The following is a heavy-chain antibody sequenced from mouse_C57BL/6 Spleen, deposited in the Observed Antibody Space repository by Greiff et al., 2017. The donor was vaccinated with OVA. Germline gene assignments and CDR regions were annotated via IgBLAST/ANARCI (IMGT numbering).Heavy chain of an antibody. D-gene: IGHD1-1*01. Sequence: VQLQQSGAELVKPGASVKISCKASGYAFSSYWMTWVKQRPGKGLEWIGQIYPGDGDTNYNGKFKGKATLTADKSSSTAYMQLSSLTSEDSAVYFCAREEGYGSSCAGAMDYWGQGTSVTVSS. CDR3: AREEGYGSSCAGAMDY. CDR1: GYAFSSYW. J-gene: IGHJ4*01. V-gene: IGHV1-80*01. CDR2: IYPGDGDT.